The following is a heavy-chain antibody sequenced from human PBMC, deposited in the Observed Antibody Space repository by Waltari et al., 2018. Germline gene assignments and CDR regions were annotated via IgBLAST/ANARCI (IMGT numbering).Heavy chain of an antibody. V-gene: IGHV4-4*02. CDR1: GGSISSSNW. CDR2: IYHRGTT. Sequence: QVQLQESGPGLVKPSGTLSLTCAVSGGSISSSNWWSWVRQPPGKGLEWIGEIYHRGTTNYTPSLKSLVTISVDKSKNQFSLKLSSVTAADTAVYYCARAAKGSLRLYYFDYWGQGTLVTVSS. D-gene: IGHD3-16*02. CDR3: ARAAKGSLRLYYFDY. J-gene: IGHJ4*02.